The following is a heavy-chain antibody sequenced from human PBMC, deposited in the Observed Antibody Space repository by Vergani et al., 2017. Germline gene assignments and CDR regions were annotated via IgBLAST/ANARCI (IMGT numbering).Heavy chain of an antibody. CDR2: IYYSGST. CDR3: SRENVLRFLEWFPLERYYFDY. J-gene: IGHJ4*02. D-gene: IGHD3-3*01. V-gene: IGHV4-39*07. Sequence: QLQLQESGPGLVKPSETLSLTCTVSGGSISSSSYYWGWIRQPPGKGLEWIGSIYYSGSTYYNPSLKSRVTISVDTSKNQFSLKLSSVTAADTAVYYCSRENVLRFLEWFPLERYYFDYWGQGTLVTVSS. CDR1: GGSISSSSYY.